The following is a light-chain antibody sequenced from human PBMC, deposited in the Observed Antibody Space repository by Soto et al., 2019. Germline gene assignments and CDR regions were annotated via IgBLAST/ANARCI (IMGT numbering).Light chain of an antibody. CDR2: GAS. CDR1: QSVSGN. CDR3: QQYNNWPPYT. J-gene: IGKJ2*01. V-gene: IGKV3-15*01. Sequence: EIVMTQSPATLSVSPEERAALSCRASQSVSGNLAWYQQKPGQAPRLLIYGASTRATGIPARFSGSGSGTEFTLTISSLQSEDFAVYYCQQYNNWPPYTFGQGTKLEIK.